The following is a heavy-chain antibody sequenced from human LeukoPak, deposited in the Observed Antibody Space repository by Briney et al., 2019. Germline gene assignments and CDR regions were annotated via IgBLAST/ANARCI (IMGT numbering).Heavy chain of an antibody. CDR2: ISSSSNTI. D-gene: IGHD3-10*02. J-gene: IGHJ6*04. V-gene: IGHV3-48*04. Sequence: GGSLRLSCEGSGFTISTYSMNWVRQAPGKGLEWVSYISSSSNTIYYADSVKGRFTISRDNAKNSLYLQMNSLRAEDTAVYYCAELGITMIGGVWGKGTTFTISS. CDR3: AELGITMIGGV. CDR1: GFTISTYS.